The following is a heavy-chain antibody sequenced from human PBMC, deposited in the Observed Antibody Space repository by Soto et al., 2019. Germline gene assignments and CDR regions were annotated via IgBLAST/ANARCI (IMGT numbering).Heavy chain of an antibody. CDR2: IRSKANSYAT. D-gene: IGHD3-3*01. V-gene: IGHV3-73*01. CDR1: GFTFSGSA. Sequence: GGSLRLSCAASGFTFSGSAMHWVRQASGKGLEWVGRIRSKANSYATAYAASVKGRFTISRDDSKNTAYLQMNSLKTEDTAVYYCTRHGGYDFWSGYYAYYYGMDVWGQGTTVTVSS. CDR3: TRHGGYDFWSGYYAYYYGMDV. J-gene: IGHJ6*02.